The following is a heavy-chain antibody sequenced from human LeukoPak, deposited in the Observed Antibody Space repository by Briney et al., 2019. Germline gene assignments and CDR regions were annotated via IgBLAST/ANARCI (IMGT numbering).Heavy chain of an antibody. CDR3: ARVSSSDDFWSGYYMPFAY. J-gene: IGHJ4*02. V-gene: IGHV1-46*01. Sequence: ASVKVSCKASGYTFTSYYMHWVRQAPGQGLEWMGIINPSGGSTSYAQKFQGRVTMTRDTSISTAYMELSRLRSDDTAVYYCARVSSSDDFWSGYYMPFAYWGQGTLVTVSS. D-gene: IGHD3-3*01. CDR1: GYTFTSYY. CDR2: INPSGGST.